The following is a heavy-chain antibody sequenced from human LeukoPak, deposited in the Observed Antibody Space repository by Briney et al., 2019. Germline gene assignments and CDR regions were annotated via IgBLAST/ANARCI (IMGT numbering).Heavy chain of an antibody. CDR3: ARVLVGAAAGKPCLDY. V-gene: IGHV3-21*01. J-gene: IGHJ4*02. D-gene: IGHD6-13*01. CDR2: ISSSSSYI. Sequence: GGSLRLSCAASGFTFSSYSMNWVRQAPGKGPEWVSSISSSSSYIYYADSVKGRFTISRDNAKNSLYLQMNSLRAEDTAVYYCARVLVGAAAGKPCLDYWGQGTLVTVSS. CDR1: GFTFSSYS.